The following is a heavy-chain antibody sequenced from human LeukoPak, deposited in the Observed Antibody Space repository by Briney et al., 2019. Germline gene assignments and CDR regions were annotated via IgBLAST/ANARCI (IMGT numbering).Heavy chain of an antibody. V-gene: IGHV4-39*07. D-gene: IGHD6-13*01. J-gene: IGHJ4*02. CDR2: IYYSGST. Sequence: PSETLSLTCTVSGGSISSSSYYWGWIRQPPGKGLEWMGSIYYSGSTYYNPSLKSRVTISVDTSKNQFSLKLSSVTAADTAVYYCARLRVYSSSWLDYWGQGTLVTVSS. CDR3: ARLRVYSSSWLDY. CDR1: GGSISSSSYY.